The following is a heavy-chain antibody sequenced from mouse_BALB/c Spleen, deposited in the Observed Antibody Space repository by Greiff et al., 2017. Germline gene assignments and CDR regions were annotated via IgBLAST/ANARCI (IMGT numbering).Heavy chain of an antibody. CDR2: INSNGGST. J-gene: IGHJ2*01. V-gene: IGHV5-6-2*01. CDR3: ARRGKLGYFDY. CDR1: GFTFSSYY. D-gene: IGHD4-1*01. Sequence: EVQVVESGGGLVKLGGSLKLSCAASGFTFSSYYMSWVRQTPEKRLELVAAINSNGGSTYYPDTVKGRFTISRDNAKNTLYLQMSSLKSEDTALYYCARRGKLGYFDYWGQGTTLTVSS.